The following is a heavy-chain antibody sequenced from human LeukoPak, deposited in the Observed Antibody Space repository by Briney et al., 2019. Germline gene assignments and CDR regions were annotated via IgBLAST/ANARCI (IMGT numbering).Heavy chain of an antibody. V-gene: IGHV3-23*01. CDR3: AKYLSAKGPPYALEV. CDR2: IGGSGDST. CDR1: EFTFRSYA. Sequence: GGSLRLSCAASEFTFRSYALQWVRQAPGKGLEWVSGIGGSGDSTYYADSVKGRFTISRDNSKNTLYLQMNSLRAEDTAVYYCAKYLSAKGPPYALEVWGQGTTVTVS. J-gene: IGHJ6*02.